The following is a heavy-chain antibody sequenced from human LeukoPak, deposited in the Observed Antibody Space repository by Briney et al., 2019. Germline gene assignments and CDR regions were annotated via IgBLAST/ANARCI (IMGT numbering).Heavy chain of an antibody. D-gene: IGHD1-1*01. J-gene: IGHJ6*03. V-gene: IGHV3-11*01. CDR2: ISSSGSAI. Sequence: PEGSLRLSCAASGFTFSDYYMTWIRQAPGKGLEWVSYISSSGSAIKYADSVKGRFSISRDNAKSSLYLQMNSLRVEDTAVYYCAAVQTQRSSWYDYYYMDVWGKGTTVTVSS. CDR1: GFTFSDYY. CDR3: AAVQTQRSSWYDYYYMDV.